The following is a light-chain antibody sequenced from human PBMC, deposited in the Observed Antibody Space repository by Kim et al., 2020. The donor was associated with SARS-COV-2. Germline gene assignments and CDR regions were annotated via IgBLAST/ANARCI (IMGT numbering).Light chain of an antibody. J-gene: IGKJ4*01. CDR2: DAS. V-gene: IGKV1-33*01. CDR1: QDIRNY. CDR3: QQYDNLPS. Sequence: SASVGDRVTITCQASQDIRNYLNWYQQKSGKAPKLLIYDASNLKTGVPSRFSGSGSGTDFTFTISSLQPEDIATYYCQQYDNLPSFGGGTKVDIK.